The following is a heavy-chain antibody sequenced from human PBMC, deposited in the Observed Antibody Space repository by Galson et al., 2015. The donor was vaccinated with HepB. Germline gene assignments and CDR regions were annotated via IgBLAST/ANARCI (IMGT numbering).Heavy chain of an antibody. V-gene: IGHV3-30*04. D-gene: IGHD3-10*01. CDR2: ISYDGSQK. CDR3: ARGAMVRGVMEVADY. J-gene: IGHJ4*02. Sequence: SLRLSCAAAGFSFKTYAMDWVRQAPGKGLEWVAIISYDGSQKFYADSVKGRFTISRDNSKNTLYLQMNSLRAEDTAVYYCARGAMVRGVMEVADYWGQGTLVTVSS. CDR1: GFSFKTYA.